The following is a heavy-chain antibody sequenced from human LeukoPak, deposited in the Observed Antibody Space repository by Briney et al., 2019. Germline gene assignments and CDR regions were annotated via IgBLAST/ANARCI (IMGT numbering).Heavy chain of an antibody. CDR1: GGSISSYY. J-gene: IGHJ5*02. CDR2: IYYSGST. CDR3: ARSHGIAARPGFWFDP. D-gene: IGHD6-6*01. V-gene: IGHV4-59*01. Sequence: PSQTLSLTCTVSGGSISSYYWSWIRQPPGKGLEWIGYIYYSGSTNYNPSLKSRVTISVDTSKNQFSLKLSSVTAADTAVYYCARSHGIAARPGFWFDPWGQGTLVTVSS.